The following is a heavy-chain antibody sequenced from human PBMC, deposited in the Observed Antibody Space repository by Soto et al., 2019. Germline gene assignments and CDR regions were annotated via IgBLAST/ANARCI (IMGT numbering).Heavy chain of an antibody. CDR2: VSAGGDMT. D-gene: IGHD3-10*01. CDR3: ARGDRGGSGSPASYYYSGLDV. V-gene: IGHV3-23*01. CDR1: GFTFSSYA. J-gene: IGHJ6*02. Sequence: DVHVLESGGDLVQPGRSLRLSCAASGFTFSSYAMSWVRQAPGKGLEWVSSVSAGGDMTYYSDSVKGRFTISRDNSNNALFLQMNSLRIEDTGLYYCARGDRGGSGSPASYYYSGLDVWGQGTTVTVS.